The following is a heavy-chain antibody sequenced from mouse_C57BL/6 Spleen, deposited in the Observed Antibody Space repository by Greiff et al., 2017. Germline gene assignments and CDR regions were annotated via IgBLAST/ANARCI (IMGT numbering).Heavy chain of an antibody. V-gene: IGHV10-1*01. CDR1: GFSFNTYA. CDR2: IRRKSNNYAT. D-gene: IGHD5-2*01. J-gene: IGHJ3*01. CDR3: VREEYWFAY. Sequence: EVLLVESGGGLVQPKGSLKLSCAASGFSFNTYAMNWVRQAPGKGLEWVARIRRKSNNYATYYAESVKDRFTISRDDSESMLYLQMNNLKTEDTAMYYCVREEYWFAYWGQGTLVTVSA.